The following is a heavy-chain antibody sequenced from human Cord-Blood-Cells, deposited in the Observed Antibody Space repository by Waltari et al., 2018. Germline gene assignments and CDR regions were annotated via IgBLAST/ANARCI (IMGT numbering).Heavy chain of an antibody. Sequence: QVQLVQSGAEVKKPGASVKVSCKASGYTFTSYYMHWVRQAPGQGLEWMGISNPRVGGTSYAERCQGRVTMTRDTSTSTVYMELSSRRSEDTAVYYCAREGGSYFDPWGQGTLVTVSS. D-gene: IGHD1-26*01. J-gene: IGHJ5*02. CDR2: SNPRVGGT. V-gene: IGHV1-46*01. CDR3: AREGGSYFDP. CDR1: GYTFTSYY.